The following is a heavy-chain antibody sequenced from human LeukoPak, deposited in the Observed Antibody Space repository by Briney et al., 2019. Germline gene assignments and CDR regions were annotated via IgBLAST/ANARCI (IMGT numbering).Heavy chain of an antibody. CDR3: GKDVSAGGMDV. V-gene: IGHV3-9*01. J-gene: IGHJ6*02. CDR1: GFIVNDHA. CDR2: IYWNGDGA. Sequence: PGGSLRLSCVASGFIVNDHAMHWVRQGPGKGLEWVAGIYWNGDGADYADSVKGRFTISRDNAKNSLYLQMNSLRADDTALYYCGKDVSAGGMDVWGQGTTATVSS.